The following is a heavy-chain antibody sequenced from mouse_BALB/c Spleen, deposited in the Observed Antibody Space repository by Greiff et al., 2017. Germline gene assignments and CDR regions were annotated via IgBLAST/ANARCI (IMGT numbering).Heavy chain of an antibody. CDR1: GFTFSSYT. CDR2: ISNGGGST. Sequence: EVKLVESGGGLVQPGGSLKLSCAASGFTFSSYTMSWVRQTPEKRLEWVAYISNGGGSTYYPDTVKGRFTISRDNAKNTLYLQMSSLKSEDTAMYYCARHEDGSVFYAMDDWGQGTSVTVSS. J-gene: IGHJ4*01. V-gene: IGHV5-12-2*01. CDR3: ARHEDGSVFYAMDD.